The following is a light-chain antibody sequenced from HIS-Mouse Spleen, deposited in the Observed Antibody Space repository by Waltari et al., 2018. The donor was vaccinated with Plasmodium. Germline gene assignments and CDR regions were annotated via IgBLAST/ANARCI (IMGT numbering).Light chain of an antibody. V-gene: IGKV3-15*01. Sequence: EIVMTQSPATLSVSPGERATLSCRASQSVSSYLAWDQQKPGQAPRLLIYGASTSATGIPARFSGSGSGTEFTLTISSLQSEDFAVYYCQQYNNWSFTFGPGTKVDIK. CDR3: QQYNNWSFT. CDR2: GAS. CDR1: QSVSSY. J-gene: IGKJ3*01.